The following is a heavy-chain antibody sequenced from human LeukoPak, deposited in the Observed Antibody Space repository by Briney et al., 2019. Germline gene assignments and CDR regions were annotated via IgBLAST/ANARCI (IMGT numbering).Heavy chain of an antibody. V-gene: IGHV3-20*04. CDR3: ARAREGCTNYALDI. CDR2: INWNGGST. J-gene: IGHJ3*02. Sequence: PGGSLRLSCAASGFTFDDYGMSWVPEAPGKGLEWVSGINWNGGSTGYADSVKGRFTISRDNSKNTLHLQMNSLRAEDTAVYYCARAREGCTNYALDIWGQGTMVTVSS. D-gene: IGHD2-8*01. CDR1: GFTFDDYG.